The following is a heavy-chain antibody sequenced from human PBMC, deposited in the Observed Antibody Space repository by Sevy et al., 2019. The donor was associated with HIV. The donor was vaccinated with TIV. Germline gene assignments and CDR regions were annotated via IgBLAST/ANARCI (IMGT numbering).Heavy chain of an antibody. CDR3: ARVDYYDTSASDY. D-gene: IGHD3-22*01. V-gene: IGHV3-21*01. CDR2: ISSGSSYI. CDR1: GFTFNYYS. J-gene: IGHJ4*02. Sequence: GGSLRLSCAASGFTFNYYSMNWVRQAPGKGLEWGGSISSGSSYIKYGDSGKGRFTISRDNAKTSLYLQLNSPRAEDTAIYYCARVDYYDTSASDYWGQGTLVTVSS.